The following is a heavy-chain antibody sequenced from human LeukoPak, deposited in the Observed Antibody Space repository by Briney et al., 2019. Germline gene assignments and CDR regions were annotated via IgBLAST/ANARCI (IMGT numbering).Heavy chain of an antibody. D-gene: IGHD3-22*01. CDR1: GFTFDDYG. J-gene: IGHJ3*02. CDR3: AKNHYDADAFDI. CDR2: INWNGGST. Sequence: PGGSLRLSCAASGFTFDDYGMSWVRQAPGKGLEWVSGINWNGGSTGYADSVKGRFTISRDNAKNTLYLQMNSLRAEDTAVYYCAKNHYDADAFDIWGQGTMVTVSS. V-gene: IGHV3-20*04.